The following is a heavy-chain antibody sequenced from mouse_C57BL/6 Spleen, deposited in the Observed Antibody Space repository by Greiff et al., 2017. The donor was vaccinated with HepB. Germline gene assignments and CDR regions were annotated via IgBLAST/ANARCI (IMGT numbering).Heavy chain of an antibody. CDR1: GYTFTDYY. CDR2: IFPGSGST. CDR3: ARGGIIITTVVATRYAMDY. J-gene: IGHJ4*01. Sequence: QVQLQQSGPELVKPGASVKISCKASGYTFTDYYINWVKQRPGQGLEWIGWIFPGSGSTYYNEKFKGKATLTVDKSSSTAYMLLSSLTSEDSAVYFCARGGIIITTVVATRYAMDYWGQGTSVTVSS. D-gene: IGHD1-1*01. V-gene: IGHV1-75*01.